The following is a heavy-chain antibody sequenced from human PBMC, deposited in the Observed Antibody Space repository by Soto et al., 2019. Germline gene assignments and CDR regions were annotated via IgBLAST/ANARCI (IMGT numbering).Heavy chain of an antibody. D-gene: IGHD1-26*01. Sequence: DVQLVESGGGLVQPGGSRRVSCAASGFSFSNYAMNWVRQAPGKGLEWVSYISIGSGSIFYADSVKGRFTISRDDAKNSLYMQMNTLRDEDTAVYYCVRDDRWDFEFWGQGTRVTVSS. CDR2: ISIGSGSI. V-gene: IGHV3-48*02. CDR1: GFSFSNYA. CDR3: VRDDRWDFEF. J-gene: IGHJ3*01.